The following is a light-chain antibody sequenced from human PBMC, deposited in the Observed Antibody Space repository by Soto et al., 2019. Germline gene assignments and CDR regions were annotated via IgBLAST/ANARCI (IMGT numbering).Light chain of an antibody. V-gene: IGLV2-14*03. J-gene: IGLJ2*01. CDR1: SSDVGDYNY. Sequence: QSALTQPASVSGSPGQSIAISCTGTSSDVGDYNYVSWYQQHPGKVPKLMIYDVSSRPSGVSYRFSGSKSGNTASLTISGLQAEDEADYYCSSYTPRGTLEVVFGGGTKLTVL. CDR3: SSYTPRGTLEVV. CDR2: DVS.